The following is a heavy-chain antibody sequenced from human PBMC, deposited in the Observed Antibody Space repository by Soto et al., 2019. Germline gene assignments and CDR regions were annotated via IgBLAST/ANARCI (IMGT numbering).Heavy chain of an antibody. V-gene: IGHV3-64D*06. J-gene: IGHJ3*02. CDR1: GFTFSSYA. CDR3: VKGGVGNCSGGSCYYGI. D-gene: IGHD2-15*01. Sequence: GGSLRLSCSASGFTFSSYAMHWVRQAPGKGLEYVSAISSNGGSTYYADSVKGRFTISRDNSKNTLYLQMSSLRAEDTAVYYCVKGGVGNCSGGSCYYGIWGQGTMVTVSS. CDR2: ISSNGGST.